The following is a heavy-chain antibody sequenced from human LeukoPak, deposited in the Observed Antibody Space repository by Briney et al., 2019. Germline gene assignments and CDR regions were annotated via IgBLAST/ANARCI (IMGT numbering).Heavy chain of an antibody. CDR1: GYTFTGYY. Sequence: GASVKVSCKASGYTFTGYYMHWVRHAPGQGLEWMGWINPNSGGTNYAQKFQGRVTMTRDTSISTAYMELSRLRSDDTAVYYCARDSGTVNWFDPWGQGTLVTVSS. V-gene: IGHV1-2*02. CDR3: ARDSGTVNWFDP. J-gene: IGHJ5*02. CDR2: INPNSGGT. D-gene: IGHD1-1*01.